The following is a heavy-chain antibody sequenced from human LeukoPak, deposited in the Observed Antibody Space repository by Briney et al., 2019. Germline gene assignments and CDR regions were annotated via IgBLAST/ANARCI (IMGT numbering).Heavy chain of an antibody. D-gene: IGHD3-22*01. CDR2: ISGSGGST. CDR1: GFTVSSNY. V-gene: IGHV3-23*01. Sequence: GGSLRLSCAAAGFTVSSNYMSWVRQAPGKGLECVSAISGSGGSTYYADSVKGRFTISRDNSKNTLYLQMNSLRAEDTAVYYCAKALYYYDSRGYYYLFDYWGQGTLVTVSS. J-gene: IGHJ4*02. CDR3: AKALYYYDSRGYYYLFDY.